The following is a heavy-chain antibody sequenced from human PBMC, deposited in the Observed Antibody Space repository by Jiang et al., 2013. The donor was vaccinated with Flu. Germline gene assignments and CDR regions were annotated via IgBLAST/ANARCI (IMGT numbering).Heavy chain of an antibody. CDR3: VRLPWIQLWLGDY. V-gene: IGHV5-51*03. CDR2: IYPDDSDT. D-gene: IGHD5-18*01. CDR1: GDSFSNYW. J-gene: IGHJ4*02. Sequence: GAEIKKPGESLKISCKGSGDSFSNYWIGWVRQMPGKGLEWMGIIYPDDSDTRYNPAFQGQVTISADKSISTAYLQWSSLKASDTAMYYCVRLPWIQLWLGDYWGQGTLVTVSS.